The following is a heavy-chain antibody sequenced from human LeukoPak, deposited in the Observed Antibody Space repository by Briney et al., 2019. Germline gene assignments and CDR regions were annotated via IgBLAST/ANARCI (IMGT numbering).Heavy chain of an antibody. V-gene: IGHV3-23*01. CDR2: ISYSGANS. CDR3: ARGAMAGPFDY. CDR1: GFTFSGSA. J-gene: IGHJ4*02. D-gene: IGHD5-18*01. Sequence: PGGSLRLSCAASGFTFSGSAMSWVRHAPGEGLEWVSLISYSGANSYYTDSVRGRFTISRDNAKNSLYLQMNSLRAEDTAVYYCARGAMAGPFDYWGQGTLVIVSS.